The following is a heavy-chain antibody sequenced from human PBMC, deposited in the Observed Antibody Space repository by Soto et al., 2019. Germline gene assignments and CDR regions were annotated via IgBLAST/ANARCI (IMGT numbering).Heavy chain of an antibody. Sequence: GESLKISCKGSGYSFTSYWIGWVRQMPGKGLEWMGIIYPGDSDTRYSPSFQGQVTISADKSISTAYLQWSSLKASDTAMYYCARGPKYYDILTGPDYCGQGTMVTVYS. CDR2: IYPGDSDT. CDR1: GYSFTSYW. J-gene: IGHJ4*02. CDR3: ARGPKYYDILTGPDY. V-gene: IGHV5-51*01. D-gene: IGHD3-9*01.